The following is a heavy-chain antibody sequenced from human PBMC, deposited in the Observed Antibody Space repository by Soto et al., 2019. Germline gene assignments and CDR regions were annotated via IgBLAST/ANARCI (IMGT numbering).Heavy chain of an antibody. D-gene: IGHD5-18*01. Sequence: QVQLVQSGAEVKKPGASVKVSCKASGYTFTSYYMHWVRQAPGQGLEWMGIINPSGGSTSYEQKFQGRVTMTRDTYTSTVYMELSSLRSDDTAVYYCARDSGDSYGDYYFDYWGQGTLVTVSS. CDR3: ARDSGDSYGDYYFDY. V-gene: IGHV1-46*03. CDR1: GYTFTSYY. J-gene: IGHJ4*02. CDR2: INPSGGST.